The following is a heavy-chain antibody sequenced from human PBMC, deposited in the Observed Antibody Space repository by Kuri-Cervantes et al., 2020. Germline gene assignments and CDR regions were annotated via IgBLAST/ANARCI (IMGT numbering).Heavy chain of an antibody. CDR2: INGDGGGV. Sequence: GESLKISCAASGFTFDDYAMHWVRQAPGKGLAWVSCINGDGGGVKYADAVKDRFTISRDNAKNTLYLQMSDLRVEDTGVYFCSCGGGCHSAYWGQGTLVTVSS. CDR1: GFTFDDYA. CDR3: SCGGGCHSAY. J-gene: IGHJ4*02. V-gene: IGHV3-74*03. D-gene: IGHD2-21*02.